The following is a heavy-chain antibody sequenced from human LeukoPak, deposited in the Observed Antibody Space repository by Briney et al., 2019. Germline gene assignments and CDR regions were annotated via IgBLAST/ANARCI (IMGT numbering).Heavy chain of an antibody. CDR3: ARRTPYGMDV. Sequence: PGRSLRLSCAASGFTFSSYAMHWVRQAPGKGLEWVAVISYDGSNKYYADSVKCRFTISRDNSKNTLYLQMNSLRAEDTAVYYCARRTPYGMDVWGQGTTVTASS. J-gene: IGHJ6*02. CDR2: ISYDGSNK. V-gene: IGHV3-30-3*01. CDR1: GFTFSSYA.